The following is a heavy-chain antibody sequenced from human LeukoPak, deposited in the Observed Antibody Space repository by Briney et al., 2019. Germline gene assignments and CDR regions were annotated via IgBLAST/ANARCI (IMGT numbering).Heavy chain of an antibody. CDR1: GYTFTSYG. J-gene: IGHJ4*02. CDR3: ARERTPGSGYGVDY. Sequence: ASVKVSCKASGYTFTSYGISWVRQAPGQGLERMGWINPNINGTNYAQKFQGRVTMTGDRSISTAYMELSRLRSDDTAVYYCARERTPGSGYGVDYWGQGTVVTVSS. D-gene: IGHD6-25*01. V-gene: IGHV1-2*02. CDR2: INPNINGT.